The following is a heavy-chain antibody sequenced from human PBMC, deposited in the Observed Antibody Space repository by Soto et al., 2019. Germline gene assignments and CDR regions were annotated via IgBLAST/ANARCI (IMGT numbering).Heavy chain of an antibody. CDR2: IYYSGST. Sequence: PSETLSLTCTVSGGSISSYYWSWIRQPPGKGLEWIGYIYYSGSTNYNPSLKSRVTISVDTSKNQLSLKLSSVTAADTAVYYCARVAAGTLDYWGQGTLVTVSS. V-gene: IGHV4-59*01. CDR1: GGSISSYY. J-gene: IGHJ4*02. D-gene: IGHD6-13*01. CDR3: ARVAAGTLDY.